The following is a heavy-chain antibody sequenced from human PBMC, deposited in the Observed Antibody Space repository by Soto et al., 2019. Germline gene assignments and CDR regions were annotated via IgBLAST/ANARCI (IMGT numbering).Heavy chain of an antibody. D-gene: IGHD3-22*01. V-gene: IGHV3-48*03. Sequence: GGSLRLSCAASGFTFSSYEMNWVRQAPGKGLEWVSYISSSGSTIYYADSVKGRFTISRDNAKNSLYLQMNSLRAEDTAVYYCATEHYYDSSGVRYWGPGTLVTVYS. J-gene: IGHJ4*02. CDR3: ATEHYYDSSGVRY. CDR2: ISSSGSTI. CDR1: GFTFSSYE.